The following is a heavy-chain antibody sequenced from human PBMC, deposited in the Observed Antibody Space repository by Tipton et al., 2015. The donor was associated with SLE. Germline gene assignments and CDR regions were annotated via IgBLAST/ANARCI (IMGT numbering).Heavy chain of an antibody. V-gene: IGHV4-4*02. J-gene: IGHJ4*02. CDR1: GGPISGTYW. D-gene: IGHD2-2*01. Sequence: TLSLTCAVSGGPISGTYWWTWVRQPPGKGLQWIGDISHSGSANYNPSLRSRVAISVDKWRNQFSLRMTSVTAADAGVFYCATVRAGCSRSSCYIDSWGQGTLVTVSS. CDR3: ATVRAGCSRSSCYIDS. CDR2: ISHSGSA.